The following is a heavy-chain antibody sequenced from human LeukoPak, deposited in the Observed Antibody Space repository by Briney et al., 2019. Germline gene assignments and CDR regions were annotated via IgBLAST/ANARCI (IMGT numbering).Heavy chain of an antibody. Sequence: AASVKVSCMASTYTFTGYYMHWVRQARGQGLEWMGWINPITGATNYAQKFQGRVTMTRDTSISTVYMELTRLKSDDTAVYYCARSNNCTYGVCSVVSIYYGMDFWGQGTTVTVSS. CDR1: TYTFTGYY. V-gene: IGHV1-2*02. CDR3: ARSNNCTYGVCSVVSIYYGMDF. CDR2: INPITGAT. J-gene: IGHJ6*02. D-gene: IGHD2-8*01.